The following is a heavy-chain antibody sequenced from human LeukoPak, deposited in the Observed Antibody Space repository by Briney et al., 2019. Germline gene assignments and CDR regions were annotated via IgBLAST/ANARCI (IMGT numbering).Heavy chain of an antibody. D-gene: IGHD6-19*01. CDR1: GYTFTSYD. V-gene: IGHV1-8*01. J-gene: IGHJ6*03. CDR2: MNPNSGNT. CDR3: AKAVAGLDSYYYYYTDV. Sequence: GASVKVSCKASGYTFTSYDINWVRQAPGQGLEWMGWMNPNSGNTGYAQKFQGRVTMTRHTSISTAYMELSSLRSEDTAVYYCAKAVAGLDSYYYYYTDVWGKGTTVTVSS.